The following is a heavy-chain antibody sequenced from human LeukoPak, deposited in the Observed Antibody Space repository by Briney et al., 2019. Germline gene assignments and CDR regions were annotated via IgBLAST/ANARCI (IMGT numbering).Heavy chain of an antibody. D-gene: IGHD6-13*01. J-gene: IGHJ5*02. CDR3: ARDRRIAAAGTGWFDP. CDR1: GGSFSGYY. Sequence: PSETLSLTCAVYGGSFSGYYWSWIRQPPGKGLEWIGEINHSGSTNYNPSLKSRVTISVDTSKKKFSLKLSSVTAADTAAYYCARDRRIAAAGTGWFDPWGQGTLVTVSS. V-gene: IGHV4-34*01. CDR2: INHSGST.